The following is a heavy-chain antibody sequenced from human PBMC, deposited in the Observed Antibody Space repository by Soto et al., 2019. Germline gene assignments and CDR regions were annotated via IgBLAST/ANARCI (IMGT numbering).Heavy chain of an antibody. CDR3: ARDGTMVRGFDI. V-gene: IGHV1-2*04. D-gene: IGHD3-10*01. CDR1: GCTFTGYY. J-gene: IGHJ3*02. Sequence: ASVKVSCKASGCTFTGYYMHWVRQAPGQGLEWMGWINPNSGGTNYAQKFQGWVTMTRDTSISTAYMELSRLRSDDTAVYYCARDGTMVRGFDIWGQGTMVTVSS. CDR2: INPNSGGT.